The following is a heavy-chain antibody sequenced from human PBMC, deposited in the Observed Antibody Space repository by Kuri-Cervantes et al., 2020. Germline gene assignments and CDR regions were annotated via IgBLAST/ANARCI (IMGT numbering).Heavy chain of an antibody. CDR1: GFTFSSYD. Sequence: GGSLRLSCAASGFTFSSYDMHWVRQATGKGLEWVSAIGTAGDTYYLGSVKGRFTISRENAKNTLYLQMNSLRVEDTAVYYCAKVAIPAGTRGRLSYYSGLDVWGQGTTVTVSS. J-gene: IGHJ6*02. D-gene: IGHD2-2*01. CDR3: AKVAIPAGTRGRLSYYSGLDV. CDR2: IGTAGDT. V-gene: IGHV3-13*01.